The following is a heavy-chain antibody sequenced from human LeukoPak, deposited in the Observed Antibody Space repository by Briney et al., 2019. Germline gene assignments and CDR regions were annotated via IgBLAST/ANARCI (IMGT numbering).Heavy chain of an antibody. V-gene: IGHV5-51*01. D-gene: IGHD3-3*01. J-gene: IGHJ5*02. CDR3: ARHSWYDFWSGYYGGWFDP. CDR2: IYPGDSDT. Sequence: GESLKISCKGSGYSFTSYWIGWVRQMPGKGLEWMGIIYPGDSDTRYSPSFQGQVTISADKSISTAYLQWSSLKASDTAMYYCARHSWYDFWSGYYGGWFDPWGQGTLVTVSS. CDR1: GYSFTSYW.